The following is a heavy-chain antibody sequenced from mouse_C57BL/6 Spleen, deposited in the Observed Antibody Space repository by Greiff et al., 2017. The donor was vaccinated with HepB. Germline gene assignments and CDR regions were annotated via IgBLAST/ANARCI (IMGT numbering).Heavy chain of an antibody. V-gene: IGHV1-64*01. CDR2: IHPNSGST. Sequence: QVQLQQPGAELVKPGASVKLSCKASGYTFTSYWLHWVKQRPGQGLEWIGMIHPNSGSTNYNEKFKSKATLTVDKSSSTAYMQLSSLTSEDSAVYYCARQELTGDFDYWGQGTTLTVSS. J-gene: IGHJ2*01. CDR1: GYTFTSYW. D-gene: IGHD4-1*01. CDR3: ARQELTGDFDY.